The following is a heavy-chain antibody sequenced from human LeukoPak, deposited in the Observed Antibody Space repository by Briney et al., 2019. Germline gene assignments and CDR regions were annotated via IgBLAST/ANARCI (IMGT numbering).Heavy chain of an antibody. Sequence: PGGSLRLSCAASGFTVSSNYMSWVRQAPGKGLEWVSVIYSGGSTYYADSVKGRFTISRDNSKNTLYLQMNSLRAEDTAVYYCARGGGPLRFLEWSSGSYGMDVWGQGTTVTVSS. J-gene: IGHJ6*02. CDR2: IYSGGST. V-gene: IGHV3-66*01. CDR3: ARGGGPLRFLEWSSGSYGMDV. CDR1: GFTVSSNY. D-gene: IGHD3-3*01.